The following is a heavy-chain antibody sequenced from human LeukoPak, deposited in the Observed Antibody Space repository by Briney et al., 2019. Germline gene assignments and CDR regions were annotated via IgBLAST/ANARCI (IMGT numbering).Heavy chain of an antibody. V-gene: IGHV3-7*04. CDR3: ARGDAFSGDH. CDR1: GFTFSDFW. Sequence: QPGGSLRLSCAVSGFTFSDFWMSWVRQAPGRGLEWVANIHPEGNEKYHVESVKGRFTNSRDNAKNSLFLQMNGLRVEDTAVYYCARGDAFSGDHWGQGTLVTVSS. J-gene: IGHJ4*02. CDR2: IHPEGNEK.